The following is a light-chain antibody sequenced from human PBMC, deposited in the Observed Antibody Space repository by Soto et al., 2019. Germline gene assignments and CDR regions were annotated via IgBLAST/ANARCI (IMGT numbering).Light chain of an antibody. V-gene: IGLV1-44*01. CDR1: SSNIGSNT. CDR2: SNN. CDR3: AAWDDSLNGYV. J-gene: IGLJ1*01. Sequence: QPVLTQPPSASGTPGQRVTISCSGSSSNIGSNTVNWYQQLPGTAPKLLFYSNNQRPSGVPDRFSGSKSGTSASLAISGLQSEDEADYYCAAWDDSLNGYVFGTGTKVTVL.